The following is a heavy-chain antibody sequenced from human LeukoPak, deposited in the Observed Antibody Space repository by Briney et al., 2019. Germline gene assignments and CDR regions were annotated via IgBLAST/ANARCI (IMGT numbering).Heavy chain of an antibody. CDR3: ARAEDYDYVWGSYRYYVY. V-gene: IGHV1-69*13. CDR2: IIPIFGTA. CDR1: GGTFSSYA. Sequence: ASVNVSCKASGGTFSSYAISWVRQAPGQGLEWMGGIIPIFGTANYAQKFQGRVTITADESTSTAYMELSSLRSEDTAVYYCARAEDYDYVWGSYRYYVYWGQGTLVTVSS. J-gene: IGHJ4*02. D-gene: IGHD3-16*02.